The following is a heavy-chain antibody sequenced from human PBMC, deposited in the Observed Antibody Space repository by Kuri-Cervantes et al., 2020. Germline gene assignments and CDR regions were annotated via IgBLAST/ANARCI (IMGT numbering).Heavy chain of an antibody. J-gene: IGHJ6*02. D-gene: IGHD2-2*01. CDR2: INHSGST. CDR3: AREGQVVPAAQSPNYYYGMDV. CDR1: GESCSGYY. Sequence: GSLRLSCAVYGESCSGYYWSWIRQPPGKGLEWIGEINHSGSTNYNPSLKSRVTISVDTSKNQFSLKLSSVTAADMAVYYCAREGQVVPAAQSPNYYYGMDVWGQGTTVTVSS. V-gene: IGHV4-34*01.